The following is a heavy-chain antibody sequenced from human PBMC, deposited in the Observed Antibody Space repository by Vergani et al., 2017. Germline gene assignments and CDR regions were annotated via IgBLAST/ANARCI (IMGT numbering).Heavy chain of an antibody. Sequence: QVQLQESGPGLVKPSQTLSLTCTVSGGSISSGGYYWSWIRQHPGKGLEWIGYIYYSGSTYYNPSLKSRVTISVDTSKNQFSLKLSSVTAADTAVYYCARHKIGDGYTIIFDYWGQGTLVTVSS. CDR1: GGSISSGGYY. D-gene: IGHD5-24*01. V-gene: IGHV4-31*03. CDR3: ARHKIGDGYTIIFDY. J-gene: IGHJ4*02. CDR2: IYYSGST.